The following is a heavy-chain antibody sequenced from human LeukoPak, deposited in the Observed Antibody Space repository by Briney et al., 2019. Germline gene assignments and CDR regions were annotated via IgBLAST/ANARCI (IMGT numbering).Heavy chain of an antibody. Sequence: SETLSLTCTVSGGSISSSTYYWGWIRQPPGEGLEWIGSIYYSGSTYYNPSLKSRVTISVDTSKNQFSLKLSSVTAADTAVYYCARVGGSGYLYYYYYYMDVWGKGTTVTVSS. J-gene: IGHJ6*03. CDR2: IYYSGST. D-gene: IGHD3-3*01. V-gene: IGHV4-39*07. CDR3: ARVGGSGYLYYYYYYMDV. CDR1: GGSISSSTYY.